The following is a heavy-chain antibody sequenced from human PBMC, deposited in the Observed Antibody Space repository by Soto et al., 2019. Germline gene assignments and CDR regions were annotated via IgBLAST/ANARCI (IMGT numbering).Heavy chain of an antibody. D-gene: IGHD6-13*01. CDR3: ARHNEQQLALDY. CDR1: GGSISSYY. J-gene: IGHJ4*02. Sequence: SETLSLTCTVSGGSISSYYWSWIRQPPGKGLEWIGYIYYSGSTNYNPSLKSRVTISVDTSKNQFSLKLSSVTAADTAVYYCARHNEQQLALDYWGQGTLVTVSS. CDR2: IYYSGST. V-gene: IGHV4-59*08.